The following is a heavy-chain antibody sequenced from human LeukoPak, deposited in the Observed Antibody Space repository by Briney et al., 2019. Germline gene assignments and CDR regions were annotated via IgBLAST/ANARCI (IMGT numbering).Heavy chain of an antibody. J-gene: IGHJ4*02. Sequence: SETLSLTCTVSGGSISSGDYYWSWIRQPPGKGLEWIGYIYYSGSTYYNPSLKSRVTISVDTSKNQFSLKLSSVTAADTAVYYCAREYYYESSGYYLIDYWGQGTLVTVSS. CDR3: AREYYYESSGYYLIDY. D-gene: IGHD3-22*01. CDR2: IYYSGST. V-gene: IGHV4-30-4*08. CDR1: GGSISSGDYY.